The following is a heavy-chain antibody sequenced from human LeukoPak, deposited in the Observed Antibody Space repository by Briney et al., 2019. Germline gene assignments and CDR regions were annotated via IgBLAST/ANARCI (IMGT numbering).Heavy chain of an antibody. CDR2: ISGSGSST. Sequence: AGGSLRLSCAASGFTFSNYAMTWVRQAPGKGLEWVSGISGSGSSTYYADSVKGRFTLSRDYPKNTLYLQMNSLRAEDTALYYCVKAWSDWGQGTLVTVSS. D-gene: IGHD3-3*01. V-gene: IGHV3-23*01. CDR1: GFTFSNYA. J-gene: IGHJ4*02. CDR3: VKAWSD.